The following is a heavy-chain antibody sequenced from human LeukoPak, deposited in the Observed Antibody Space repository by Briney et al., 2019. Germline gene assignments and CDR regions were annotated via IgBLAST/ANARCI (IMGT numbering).Heavy chain of an antibody. CDR1: GFTFSTYR. CDR3: ARDYDILTGYSRFDY. V-gene: IGHV3-21*01. J-gene: IGHJ4*02. D-gene: IGHD3-9*01. Sequence: PGGSLRLSCAASGFTFSTYRMNWVRQAPGKGLEWVSYISSSGSYKYYEDSVKGRFTVSRDNANNSLYLQMNSLRAEDTAVYYCARDYDILTGYSRFDYWGQGALVTVSS. CDR2: ISSSGSYK.